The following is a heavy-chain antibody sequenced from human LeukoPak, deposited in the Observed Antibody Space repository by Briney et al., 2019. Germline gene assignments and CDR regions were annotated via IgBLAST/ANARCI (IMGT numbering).Heavy chain of an antibody. V-gene: IGHV1-2*02. J-gene: IGHJ3*02. CDR1: GYTFTGYY. Sequence: ASVKVSCKASGYTFTGYYMHWVRQAPGQGLEWMGWINPNSGGTNYAQKFQGRVTMTRDTSISTAYMEMSRLTSDDTAVYYCVKGWDSSGYYAFDIWGQGTMVTVSS. CDR2: INPNSGGT. CDR3: VKGWDSSGYYAFDI. D-gene: IGHD3-22*01.